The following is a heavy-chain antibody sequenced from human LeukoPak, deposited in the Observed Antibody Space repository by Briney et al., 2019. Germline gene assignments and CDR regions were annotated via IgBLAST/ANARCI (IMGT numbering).Heavy chain of an antibody. CDR1: GFTLSSHA. D-gene: IGHD3-3*01. Sequence: GGSLRLSCAGSGFTLSSHAMSWVRQAPGKGLEWVSRISNSGATTDYAASVKGRFIISRDNSRNTLFLQMNSLRVEDTAAYYCGSYGDVWSGVRGGLGTRVTVSS. CDR3: GSYGDVWSGVR. J-gene: IGHJ4*01. V-gene: IGHV3-23*01. CDR2: ISNSGATT.